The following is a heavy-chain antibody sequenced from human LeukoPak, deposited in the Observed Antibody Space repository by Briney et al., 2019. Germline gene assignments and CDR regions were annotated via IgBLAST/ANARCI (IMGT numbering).Heavy chain of an antibody. V-gene: IGHV3-73*01. Sequence: GSLKLSCEASGFSLSDSALHWVRQASGKGLEWVGRIRSKVKSDATAYAESVRGRFTISRDDSKNTAYLQMNSLKIEDTAVYYCTTSQPVGGNAGSDIWGQGTMVIVSS. J-gene: IGHJ3*02. CDR1: GFSLSDSA. CDR2: IRSKVKSDAT. CDR3: TTSQPVGGNAGSDI. D-gene: IGHD1-26*01.